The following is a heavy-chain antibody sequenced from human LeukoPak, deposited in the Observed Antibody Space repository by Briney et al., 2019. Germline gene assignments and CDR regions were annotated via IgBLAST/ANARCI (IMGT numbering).Heavy chain of an antibody. CDR1: GYSINSGYY. D-gene: IGHD2-21*01. CDR3: ARGDCSGSICYSPMDV. J-gene: IGHJ6*03. Sequence: SETLSLTCTVSGYSINSGYYWVWIRQPPGKGLEWIGSIYRSGSTNYNPSLKSRVTISADTSTNQFSLKMSSVTAADTAVYYCARGDCSGSICYSPMDVWGTGTTVTVSS. V-gene: IGHV4-38-2*02. CDR2: IYRSGST.